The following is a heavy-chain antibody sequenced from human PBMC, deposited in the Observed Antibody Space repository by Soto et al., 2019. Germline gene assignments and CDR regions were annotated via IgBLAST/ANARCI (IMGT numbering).Heavy chain of an antibody. Sequence: PSETLSLTRDISGDNVSSVTVAWNWTRQSPSRGLEWLGRTYYASTWINEYALSVRSRMSINADTSKNQFSLQLNSVTPEDTAIYYCSIWNPTTPDFDY. CDR2: TYYASTWIN. J-gene: IGHJ4*01. V-gene: IGHV6-1*01. CDR3: SIWNPTTPDFDY. D-gene: IGHD5-12*01. CDR1: GDNVSSVTVA.